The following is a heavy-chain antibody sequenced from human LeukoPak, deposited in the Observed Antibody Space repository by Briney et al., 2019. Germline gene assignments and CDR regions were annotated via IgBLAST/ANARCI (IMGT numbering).Heavy chain of an antibody. V-gene: IGHV3-30*02. Sequence: PGGSLRLSCAASGFTFSSYGMHWVRQAPGKGLEWVAFIRYDGSNKYSADSVKGRFTISRDNSKNTLYLQMNSLRAEDTAVYYCAKDRGSLVVDYWGQGTLVTVSS. D-gene: IGHD1-26*01. CDR2: IRYDGSNK. CDR1: GFTFSSYG. J-gene: IGHJ4*02. CDR3: AKDRGSLVVDY.